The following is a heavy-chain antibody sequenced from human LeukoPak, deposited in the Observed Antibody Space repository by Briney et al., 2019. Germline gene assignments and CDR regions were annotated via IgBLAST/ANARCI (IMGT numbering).Heavy chain of an antibody. V-gene: IGHV4-4*07. CDR3: ARRAFYYDTSNYPVFDY. CDR2: IYTGGST. Sequence: SETLSLTCTVSGGSISSYYWSWIRQPPGKGLEWIGRIYTGGSTNYNPSLKSRVTMSVDTSKNQFSLKLSSVTAADTAVYYCARRAFYYDTSNYPVFDYWGQGTLVTVAS. CDR1: GGSISSYY. D-gene: IGHD3-22*01. J-gene: IGHJ4*02.